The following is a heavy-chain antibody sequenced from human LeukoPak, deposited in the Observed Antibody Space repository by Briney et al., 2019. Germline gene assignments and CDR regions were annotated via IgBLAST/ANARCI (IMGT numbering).Heavy chain of an antibody. CDR2: IDTDGSTA. CDR3: ARNLYDSCVYYLGQDY. J-gene: IGHJ4*01. CDR1: GFTFRSYW. V-gene: IGHV3-74*01. D-gene: IGHD3-22*01. Sequence: GGSLRLSCAASGFTFRSYWMHWVREAPGQGLVWGSHIDTDGSTATYADTVRGRFTISRDYAKNTMYLQMNSLRCEDRAVYYCARNLYDSCVYYLGQDYWGHGTLVTLSS.